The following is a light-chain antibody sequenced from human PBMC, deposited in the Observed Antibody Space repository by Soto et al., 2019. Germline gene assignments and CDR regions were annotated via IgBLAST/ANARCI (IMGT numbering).Light chain of an antibody. Sequence: EIVLTQSPGTLSLSPGERAALSCRASQSVSSNHLAWYQQRPGQAPRLLIYGATSRATGIPDRFSGSGSGTDFTLTISRLEPEDFALYYCQQYVSSALTFGGGTKVEIK. CDR1: QSVSSNH. CDR2: GAT. J-gene: IGKJ4*01. V-gene: IGKV3-20*01. CDR3: QQYVSSALT.